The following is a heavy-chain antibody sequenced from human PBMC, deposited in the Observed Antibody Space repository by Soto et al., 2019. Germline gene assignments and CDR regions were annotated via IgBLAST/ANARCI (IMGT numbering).Heavy chain of an antibody. CDR3: AITKREVIASAVTDRYGMDV. J-gene: IGHJ6*02. CDR1: GYTFISYG. V-gene: IGHV1-18*01. CDR2: ISAYNGNT. Sequence: QVQLVQSGAEVKKPGASVKVSCKASGYTFISYGISWVRQAPGQGLEWMGWISAYNGNTNYAQKFQGRVTMSTDTSTSTAYMELSSLRSDDTAVYYWAITKREVIASAVTDRYGMDVWGQGTTVTVSS. D-gene: IGHD6-13*01.